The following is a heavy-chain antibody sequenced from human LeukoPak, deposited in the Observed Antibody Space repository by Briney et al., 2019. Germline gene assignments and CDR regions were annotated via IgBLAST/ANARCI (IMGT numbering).Heavy chain of an antibody. CDR3: ARSRSSTSCSRRFDP. J-gene: IGHJ5*02. CDR1: GFTFSRYA. CDR2: ISYDGSNK. Sequence: PGRSLRLSCAASGFTFSRYAMHWVRQAPGKGLEWVAVISYDGSNKYYADSVKGRFTISRDNSKNTLYLQMNSLRAEDTAVYYCARSRSSTSCSRRFDPWGQGTLVTVSS. D-gene: IGHD2-2*01. V-gene: IGHV3-30-3*01.